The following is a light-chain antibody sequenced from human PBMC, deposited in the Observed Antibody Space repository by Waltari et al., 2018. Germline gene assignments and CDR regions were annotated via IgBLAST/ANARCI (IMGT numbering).Light chain of an antibody. CDR1: SSHRGGYKY. V-gene: IGLV2-14*03. Sequence: QSSLTQPASVSGSPGQSISIPCTGSSSHRGGYKYVYWYQQHPGKAPKLMIYDVSNRPSGVSNRFSGSKSGNTASLTISGLQAEDEADYYCSSYTSSSTLVFGGGTKLTVL. CDR3: SSYTSSSTLV. J-gene: IGLJ2*01. CDR2: DVS.